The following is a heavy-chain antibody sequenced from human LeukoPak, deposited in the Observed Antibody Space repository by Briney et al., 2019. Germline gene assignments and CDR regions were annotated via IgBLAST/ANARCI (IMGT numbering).Heavy chain of an antibody. CDR3: ARLSTVTHRYGMDV. CDR2: IYTSGST. V-gene: IGHV4-4*07. D-gene: IGHD4-17*01. CDR1: GGSISSYY. J-gene: IGHJ6*02. Sequence: SETLSLTCTVSGGSISSYYWSWIWQPAGKGLEWIGRIYTSGSTNYNPSLKSRVTMSVDTSKNQFSLKLSSVTAADTAVHYCARLSTVTHRYGMDVWGQGTTVTVSS.